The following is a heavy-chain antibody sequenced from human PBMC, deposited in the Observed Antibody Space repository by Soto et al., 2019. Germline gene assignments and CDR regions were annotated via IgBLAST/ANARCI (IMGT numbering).Heavy chain of an antibody. CDR3: ARTPQYSSRAYYFDY. Sequence: QVQLVESGGGVVQPGRSLRLSCAASGFTFSSYAMHWVRQAPGKGLEWVAVISYDGSNKYYADSVKGRFTISRDNSKNTLYLQMNSLIAEDTAVYYCARTPQYSSRAYYFDYWGQGTLVTVSS. D-gene: IGHD6-13*01. CDR1: GFTFSSYA. V-gene: IGHV3-30-3*01. CDR2: ISYDGSNK. J-gene: IGHJ4*02.